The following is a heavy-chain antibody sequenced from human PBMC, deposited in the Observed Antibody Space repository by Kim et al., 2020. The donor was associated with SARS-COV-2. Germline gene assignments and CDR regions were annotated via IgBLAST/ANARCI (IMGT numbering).Heavy chain of an antibody. D-gene: IGHD6-19*01. Sequence: ASVKVSCKASGYTFTSYAMHWVRQAPGQRLEWMGWINAGNGNTKYSQKFQGRVTITRDTSASTAYMELSSLRSEDTAVYYCARISGRYSSGWYVLSYWGQGTLVTVSS. CDR2: INAGNGNT. V-gene: IGHV1-3*01. J-gene: IGHJ4*02. CDR1: GYTFTSYA. CDR3: ARISGRYSSGWYVLSY.